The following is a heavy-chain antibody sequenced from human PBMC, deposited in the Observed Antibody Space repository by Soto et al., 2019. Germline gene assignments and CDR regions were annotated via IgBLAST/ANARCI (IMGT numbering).Heavy chain of an antibody. Sequence: EASVKVSCKASGYTFTSYYMHWVRQAPGQGLEWMGIINPSGGGTSYAQKFQGRVTMTRDTSTSTVYMELSSLRSEDTAVYYCARGGIVVIITSPYWFDPWGQGTLVTVSS. D-gene: IGHD3-22*01. CDR2: INPSGGGT. CDR3: ARGGIVVIITSPYWFDP. CDR1: GYTFTSYY. J-gene: IGHJ5*02. V-gene: IGHV1-46*01.